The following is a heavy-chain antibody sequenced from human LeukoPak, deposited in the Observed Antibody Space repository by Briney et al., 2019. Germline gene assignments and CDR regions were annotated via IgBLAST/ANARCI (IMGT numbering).Heavy chain of an antibody. CDR1: GFTFSNYV. Sequence: GGYLRLSCAASGFTFSNYVMHWVRQAPGKGLDWVAVISYDGSNKYYADSVKGRFTISRDNSKNTLYLQMNSLRAEDTAVYYCASAYYDILTGYYHEFDYWGQGTLVTVSS. CDR2: ISYDGSNK. D-gene: IGHD3-9*01. J-gene: IGHJ4*02. CDR3: ASAYYDILTGYYHEFDY. V-gene: IGHV3-30-3*01.